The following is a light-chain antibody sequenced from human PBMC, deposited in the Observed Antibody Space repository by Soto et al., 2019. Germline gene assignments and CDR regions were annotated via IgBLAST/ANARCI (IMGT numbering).Light chain of an antibody. Sequence: DIQMTQSPSAMSASVGDRVTITCRASQDISHFLAWFQQKPGKVPQRLIYGASTSQSGVPSRFSGSGHGTEFTLTISSLQPEDSATYYCLQHNSYPLTFGGGTKVDIK. CDR2: GAS. V-gene: IGKV1-17*03. CDR1: QDISHF. CDR3: LQHNSYPLT. J-gene: IGKJ4*01.